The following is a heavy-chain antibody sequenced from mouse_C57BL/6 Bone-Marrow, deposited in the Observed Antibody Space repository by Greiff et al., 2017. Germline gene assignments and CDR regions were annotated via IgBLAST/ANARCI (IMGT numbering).Heavy chain of an antibody. Sequence: QVQLQQSGPELVKPGASVKISCKVSGYAFSSSWMHWVKQRPGKGLEWIGRIYPGDGDTNYNGKFKGKATLTADKSSSTASMQLSSRTSEDSAVYFCARSYHDVWGTGTTVTVSS. CDR1: GYAFSSSW. D-gene: IGHD2-10*01. J-gene: IGHJ1*03. V-gene: IGHV1-82*01. CDR2: IYPGDGDT. CDR3: ARSYHDV.